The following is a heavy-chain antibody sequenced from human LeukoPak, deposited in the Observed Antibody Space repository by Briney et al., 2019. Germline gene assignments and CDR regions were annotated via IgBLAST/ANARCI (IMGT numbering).Heavy chain of an antibody. CDR1: GFIFDDYA. J-gene: IGHJ6*01. CDR3: VKNILKLWGQWVVPAGAMDG. Sequence: GGSLRLSCAASGFIFDDYAMHWVRHTPGEGLEWVSLISGDGRSTYYPDSVKGRFTISRDNSKKSLYLQMTSLRTEDTALYYFVKNILKLWGQWVVPAGAMDGWGQGNMVTVSS. CDR2: ISGDGRST. D-gene: IGHD6-19*01. V-gene: IGHV3-43*02.